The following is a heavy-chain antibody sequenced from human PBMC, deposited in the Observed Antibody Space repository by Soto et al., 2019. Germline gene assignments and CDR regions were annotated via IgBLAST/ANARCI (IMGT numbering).Heavy chain of an antibody. D-gene: IGHD3-22*01. V-gene: IGHV1-58*01. Sequence: SGEVWFGASWFSFSRSAVDWVSQASGQRLEWIGWIVGFSGNTSYAQSVHQGLSFTRDLSTSTVYMELRSLTSDDTAVYFSAADNSGYLESAFYIWGQGSAVTVSS. CDR2: IVGFSGNT. CDR3: AADNSGYLESAFYI. CDR1: WFSFSRSA. J-gene: IGHJ6*02.